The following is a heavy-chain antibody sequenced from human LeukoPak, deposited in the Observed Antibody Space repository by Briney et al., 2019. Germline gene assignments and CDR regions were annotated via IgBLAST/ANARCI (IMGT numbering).Heavy chain of an antibody. Sequence: GGSLRLSCAASGFTFSDYSMSWVRQAPGAGLEWVSAISPAGDSTTDADSVKGRFTISRDNPKSTLYLQMHGLTAEDTALYYCARRLVTAGVTDFFDYWGHGTLVSVSS. CDR2: ISPAGDST. V-gene: IGHV3-23*01. CDR1: GFTFSDYS. J-gene: IGHJ4*01. D-gene: IGHD6-13*01. CDR3: ARRLVTAGVTDFFDY.